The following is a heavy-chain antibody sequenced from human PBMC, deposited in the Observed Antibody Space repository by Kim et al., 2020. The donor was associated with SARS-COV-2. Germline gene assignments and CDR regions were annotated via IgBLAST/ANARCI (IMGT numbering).Heavy chain of an antibody. Sequence: SETLSLTCTVSGGSISSGSYYWSWIRQPAGKGLEWIGRIYTSGSTNYNPSLKSRVTISVDTSKNQFSLKLSSVTAADTAVYYCARDREGGDGDFVFDYWGQGTLVTVSS. CDR1: GGSISSGSYY. D-gene: IGHD4-17*01. CDR3: ARDREGGDGDFVFDY. V-gene: IGHV4-61*02. CDR2: IYTSGST. J-gene: IGHJ4*02.